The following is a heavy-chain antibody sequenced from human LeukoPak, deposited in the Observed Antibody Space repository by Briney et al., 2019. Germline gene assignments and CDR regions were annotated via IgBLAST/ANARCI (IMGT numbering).Heavy chain of an antibody. CDR2: ISSTSGSTI. D-gene: IGHD6-13*01. Sequence: GGSLRLSCAVSGFTFSDYYMSWIRQAPGRGLEWVSYISSTSGSTIYYADSVKGRFTISRDNAKNSLYLQMNSLRAEDTAMYYCARAAAGKPGDYWGQGTLVTVSS. CDR3: ARAAAGKPGDY. V-gene: IGHV3-11*01. J-gene: IGHJ4*02. CDR1: GFTFSDYY.